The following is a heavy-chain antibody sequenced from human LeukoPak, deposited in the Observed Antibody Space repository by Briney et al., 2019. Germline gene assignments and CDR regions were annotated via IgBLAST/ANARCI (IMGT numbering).Heavy chain of an antibody. Sequence: GASVKVSCKASGGTFSSYAISWVRQAPGQGPEWMGWFNPNSGDANYAQRFQGRVTMTRVTSISTAYMEMKGLTIDDTAVYYCARDKGRGKLPFDYLGQGTRVTVSS. CDR1: GGTFSSYA. D-gene: IGHD1-26*01. V-gene: IGHV1-2*02. J-gene: IGHJ4*02. CDR3: ARDKGRGKLPFDY. CDR2: FNPNSGDA.